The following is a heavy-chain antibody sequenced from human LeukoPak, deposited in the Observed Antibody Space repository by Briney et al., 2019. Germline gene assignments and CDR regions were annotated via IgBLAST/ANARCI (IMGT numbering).Heavy chain of an antibody. CDR2: IYHSGST. CDR3: ARVYGDYGYFDY. D-gene: IGHD4-17*01. V-gene: IGHV4-30-2*01. CDR1: GGSISSGGYS. J-gene: IGHJ4*02. Sequence: SETLSLTCAVSGGSISSGGYSWSWIRQPPGKGLEWIGYIYHSGSTYYNPSVKSRVTISVDRSKNQFSLKLSSVTAADTAVYYCARVYGDYGYFDYWGQGTLVTVSS.